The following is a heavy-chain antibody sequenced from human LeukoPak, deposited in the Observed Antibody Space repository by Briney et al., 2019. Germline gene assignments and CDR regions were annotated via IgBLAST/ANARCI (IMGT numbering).Heavy chain of an antibody. CDR3: ARYGSDVYYYGMDV. J-gene: IGHJ6*02. CDR1: GGSFSGYY. Sequence: PSETLSLTCAVYGGSFSGYYWSWIRQPPGKGLEWIGEINHSGSTDYNPPLKSRVTISVDTSKNQFSLKLSSVTAADTSVYYCARYGSDVYYYGMDVWGQGTTVTVSS. D-gene: IGHD3-10*01. V-gene: IGHV4-34*01. CDR2: INHSGST.